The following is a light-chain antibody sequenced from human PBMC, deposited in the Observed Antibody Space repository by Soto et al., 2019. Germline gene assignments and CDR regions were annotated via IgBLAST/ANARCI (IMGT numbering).Light chain of an antibody. Sequence: EIVMTQSPATLTVSPGARATLSCRASQNAGTNLAWYQQKPGQAPGLLIHGAFTRATGIPARFSCSGSGTEFTLTISSLHSEDFAVFYCQQYNQWPITFGQGTRLEIK. CDR3: QQYNQWPIT. J-gene: IGKJ5*01. V-gene: IGKV3-15*01. CDR1: QNAGTN. CDR2: GAF.